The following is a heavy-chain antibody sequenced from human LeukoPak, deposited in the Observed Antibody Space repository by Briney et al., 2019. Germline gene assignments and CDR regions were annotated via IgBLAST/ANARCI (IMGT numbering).Heavy chain of an antibody. CDR3: ASARDIVATIYFDY. Sequence: PGGSLRLSCAASGFTFSKVWMSWVRQAPGKGLEWVSAISGSGGSTYYADSVKGRFTISRDNSKNTLYLQMNSLRAEDTAVYYCASARDIVATIYFDYWGQGTLVTVSS. J-gene: IGHJ4*02. D-gene: IGHD5-12*01. CDR1: GFTFSKVW. CDR2: ISGSGGST. V-gene: IGHV3-23*01.